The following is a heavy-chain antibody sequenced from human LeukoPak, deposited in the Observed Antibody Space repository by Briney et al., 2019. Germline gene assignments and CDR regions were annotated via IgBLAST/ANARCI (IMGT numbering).Heavy chain of an antibody. CDR1: GYTFTSYY. J-gene: IGHJ6*02. V-gene: IGHV1-46*01. CDR2: INPSGGST. CDR3: ARGHVLRYFDWLFYKDYYYYGMDV. Sequence: ASVKVSCKASGYTFTSYYVHWVRQAPGQGLEWMGIINPSGGSTSYAQKFQGRVTMTRDTSTSTVYMELSSLRSEDTAVYYCARGHVLRYFDWLFYKDYYYYGMDVWGQGTTVTVSS. D-gene: IGHD3-9*01.